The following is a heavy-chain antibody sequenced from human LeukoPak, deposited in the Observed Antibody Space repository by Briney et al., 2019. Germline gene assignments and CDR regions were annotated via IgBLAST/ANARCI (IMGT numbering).Heavy chain of an antibody. CDR2: ISGSGGST. CDR3: AKDLNSITMVRGVIITPYVFDY. CDR1: GFTFSSCA. Sequence: PGGSLRLSCAASGFTFSSCAMSWVRQAPGKGLEWVSAISGSGGSTYYADSVQGRFTISRDNSKNTLYLQMNSLRAEDTAVYYCAKDLNSITMVRGVIITPYVFDYWGQGTLVTVSS. J-gene: IGHJ4*02. V-gene: IGHV3-23*01. D-gene: IGHD3-10*01.